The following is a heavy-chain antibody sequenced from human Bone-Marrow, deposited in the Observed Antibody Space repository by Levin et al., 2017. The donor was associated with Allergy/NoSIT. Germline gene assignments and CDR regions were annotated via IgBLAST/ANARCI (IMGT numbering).Heavy chain of an antibody. Sequence: AGGSLRLSCAASGFTFSTYAMSWVRQAPGKGLEWVSGISGTDGSTYYADSVKGRFTVSRDNSKNTLFLQMNNLRVEDTAIYYCAKNLYRFESWGQGTLVTVSS. CDR1: GFTFSTYA. CDR3: AKNLYRFES. V-gene: IGHV3-23*01. J-gene: IGHJ5*01. CDR2: ISGTDGST. D-gene: IGHD3-16*01.